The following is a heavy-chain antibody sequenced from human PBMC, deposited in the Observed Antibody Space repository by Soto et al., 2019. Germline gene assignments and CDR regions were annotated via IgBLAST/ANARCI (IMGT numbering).Heavy chain of an antibody. CDR2: IWYDGSNK. CDR3: ARETYYDFWSGPRATLFYYGMDV. Sequence: QVQLVESGGGVVQPGRSLRLSCAASGFTFSSYGVHWVRQAPGKGLEWVAVIWYDGSNKYYADSVKGRFTISRDNSKNTLYLQMNSLRAEDTAVYYCARETYYDFWSGPRATLFYYGMDVWGQGTTVTVSS. D-gene: IGHD3-3*01. J-gene: IGHJ6*02. CDR1: GFTFSSYG. V-gene: IGHV3-33*01.